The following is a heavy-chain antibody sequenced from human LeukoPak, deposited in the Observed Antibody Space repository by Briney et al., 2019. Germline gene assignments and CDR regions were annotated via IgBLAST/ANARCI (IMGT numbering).Heavy chain of an antibody. D-gene: IGHD7-27*01. CDR1: GFTFSTYT. V-gene: IGHV3-23*01. CDR3: AIDPNWGTHS. CDR2: IGNNGGGI. Sequence: GGPLRLSCAASGFTFSTYTMYWVRHPPGKRLEWVSIIGNNGGGIHYADSVRGRFTISRDNSKNALYLQMNSLRVEDTAVYYCAIDPNWGTHSWGQGVLVTVSS. J-gene: IGHJ4*02.